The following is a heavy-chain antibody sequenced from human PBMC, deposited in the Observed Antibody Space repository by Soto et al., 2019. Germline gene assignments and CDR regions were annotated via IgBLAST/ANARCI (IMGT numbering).Heavy chain of an antibody. CDR3: ITDPYYDFWSGYHFDY. CDR1: GFSFSKAW. J-gene: IGHJ4*02. V-gene: IGHV3-15*01. D-gene: IGHD3-3*01. CDR2: IKNKTDGGIA. Sequence: VGSLRLSCAASGFSFSKAWMSWVRLTPGKGLEWVGRIKNKTDGGIADYPAPVRDRFTVSRDDSRSTLYLQMNSLKTEDTAVYYCITDPYYDFWSGYHFDYWGQGTLVTVSS.